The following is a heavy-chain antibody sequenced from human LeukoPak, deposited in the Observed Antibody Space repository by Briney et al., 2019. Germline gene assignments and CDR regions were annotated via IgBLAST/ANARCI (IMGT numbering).Heavy chain of an antibody. CDR2: TYYRSKWYN. Sequence: SQTLSLTCAIFGDSVSSNSAAWNWIRQSPSRGLEWLGSTYYRSKWYNDYAVSVKSRITINPDTSKNQFYLQLNSVTPEDTAVYYCARALDSSGWYIVDYWGQGTLVTVSS. J-gene: IGHJ4*02. CDR1: GDSVSSNSAA. CDR3: ARALDSSGWYIVDY. V-gene: IGHV6-1*01. D-gene: IGHD6-19*01.